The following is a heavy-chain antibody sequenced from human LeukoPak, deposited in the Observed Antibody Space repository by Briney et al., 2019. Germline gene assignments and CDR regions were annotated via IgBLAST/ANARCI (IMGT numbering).Heavy chain of an antibody. CDR2: ISYDGSNK. CDR3: VGRPYYYYGMDV. V-gene: IGHV3-30*04. CDR1: GFTFSSYA. J-gene: IGHJ6*02. Sequence: GRSLRLSCAASGFTFSSYAMHWVRQAPGKGLEWVAVISYDGSNKYYADSVKGRFTISRDNSKNTLYLQMNSLRAEDTAIYYCVGRPYYYYGMDVWGQGTTVTVSS.